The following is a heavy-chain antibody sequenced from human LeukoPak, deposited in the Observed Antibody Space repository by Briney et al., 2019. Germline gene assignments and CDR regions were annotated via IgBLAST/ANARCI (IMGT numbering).Heavy chain of an antibody. J-gene: IGHJ4*02. CDR3: ARLFYYDSSGSNYFDY. Sequence: PSETLSLTCTVSGGSISSSSYYWGWVRQPPGKGLEWIGSIYYNGTTYYNPSLKSRVTISVDTSKNQFSLKLSSVTAADTAVYYCARLFYYDSSGSNYFDYWGQGTLVTVSS. V-gene: IGHV4-39*01. D-gene: IGHD3-22*01. CDR1: GGSISSSSYY. CDR2: IYYNGTT.